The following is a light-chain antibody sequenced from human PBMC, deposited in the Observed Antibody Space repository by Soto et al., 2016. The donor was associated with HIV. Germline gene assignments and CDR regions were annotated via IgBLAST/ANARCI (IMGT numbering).Light chain of an antibody. V-gene: IGKV1-8*01. CDR2: AAS. J-gene: IGKJ4*01. CDR1: QGISSS. Sequence: AIRMTQSPSSFSASTGDRVTITCRASQGISSSLAWYQQTPGKAPKLLLYAASTLQSGVPSRFSGTGTGTDFTLTISCLQSEDFAIYYCQQYFTYPPTFGGGTKVEIK. CDR3: QQYFTYPPT.